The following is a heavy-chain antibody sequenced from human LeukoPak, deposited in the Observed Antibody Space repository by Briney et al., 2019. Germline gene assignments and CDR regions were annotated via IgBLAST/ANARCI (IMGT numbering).Heavy chain of an antibody. V-gene: IGHV3-23*01. CDR3: AKDSSHAVAVPRVVDY. CDR2: ISGSGGST. Sequence: GGSLRLSCAASGFTFSSYAMSWVRQAPGKGLEWVSAISGSGGSTYYAGSVKGRFTISRDNSKNTLYLQMNSLRAEDTAVYYCAKDSSHAVAVPRVVDYWGQGTLVTVSS. D-gene: IGHD6-19*01. J-gene: IGHJ4*02. CDR1: GFTFSSYA.